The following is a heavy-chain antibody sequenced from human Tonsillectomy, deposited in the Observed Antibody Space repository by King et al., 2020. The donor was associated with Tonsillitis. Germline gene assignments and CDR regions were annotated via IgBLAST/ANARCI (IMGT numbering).Heavy chain of an antibody. Sequence: VQLQESGPGLVKPSETLSLTCTVSGGSISNYYWSWIRQPPGKGLEWIGYIYDSGSTKYNPSLRSRVIMSVDTAKNQFSLKLSSVTAADTAVYYCARDCGGACYSYWYFDLWGRGTLVTASS. CDR3: ARDCGGACYSYWYFDL. CDR2: IYDSGST. D-gene: IGHD2-21*02. J-gene: IGHJ2*01. V-gene: IGHV4-59*01. CDR1: GGSISNYY.